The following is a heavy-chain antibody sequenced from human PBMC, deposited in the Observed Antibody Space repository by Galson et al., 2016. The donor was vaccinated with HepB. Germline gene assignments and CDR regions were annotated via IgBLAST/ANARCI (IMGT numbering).Heavy chain of an antibody. J-gene: IGHJ4*02. CDR2: IKQDESEK. CDR1: GFTFTTYW. D-gene: IGHD1/OR15-1a*01. V-gene: IGHV3-7*01. Sequence: SLRLSCAASGFTFTTYWMSWVRQAPGKGLEWVANIKQDESEKFYVDSVKGRFTVSRDNAKNSLFLQMRSLRAEDTAVYFCATSIEENSSFESWGQGTLVTVSS. CDR3: ATSIEENSSFES.